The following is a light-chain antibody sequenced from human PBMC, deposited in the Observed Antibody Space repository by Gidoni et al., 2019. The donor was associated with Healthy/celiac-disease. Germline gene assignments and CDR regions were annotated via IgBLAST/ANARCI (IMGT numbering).Light chain of an antibody. CDR1: NLGDKY. Sequence: SYELTQQPSVSVSPGQTASITCSGANLGDKYACWYQQKPGQSPVLVINQDSKRPSGIPERFSGSNSGNTATLTISGTQAMDEADYYCQAWDSSTGVFGGGTKLTVL. CDR2: QDS. V-gene: IGLV3-1*01. CDR3: QAWDSSTGV. J-gene: IGLJ2*01.